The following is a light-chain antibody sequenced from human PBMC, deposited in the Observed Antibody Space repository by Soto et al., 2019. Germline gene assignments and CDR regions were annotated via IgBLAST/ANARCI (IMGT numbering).Light chain of an antibody. Sequence: IVMTQSPSTVSASPGETATLSCTASQSVSSNLAWYQQKPGQAPRLLIYGASTRATGIPARFSGSGSGTEFTLTISSLQSEDFAVYYCQQYNTWPPITFGQGTRLEIK. CDR2: GAS. CDR3: QQYNTWPPIT. CDR1: QSVSSN. J-gene: IGKJ5*01. V-gene: IGKV3-15*01.